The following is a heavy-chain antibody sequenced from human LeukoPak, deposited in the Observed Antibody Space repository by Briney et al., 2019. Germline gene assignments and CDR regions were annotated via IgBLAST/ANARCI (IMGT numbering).Heavy chain of an antibody. J-gene: IGHJ4*02. CDR3: AKVSTPGIAVATSTYFDY. D-gene: IGHD6-19*01. CDR1: GFTFDDYA. CDR2: ISWDGGST. Sequence: PGGSLRLSCAASGFTFDDYAMHWVRQAPGKGLEWVSLISWDGGSTYYADSVKGRFTISRDNSKNSLYLQMNSLRAEDTALYYCAKVSTPGIAVATSTYFDYWGQGTLVTVSS. V-gene: IGHV3-43D*03.